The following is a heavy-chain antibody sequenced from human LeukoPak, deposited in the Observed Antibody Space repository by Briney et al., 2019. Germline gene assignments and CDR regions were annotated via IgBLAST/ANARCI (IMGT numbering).Heavy chain of an antibody. Sequence: SETLSLTCTVSGGSISSSSYYWGWIRQPPGKGLEWIGSIYYSGSTYYNPSLKSRVTISVDTSKNQFSLKLSSVTAADTAVYYCARGPYCTNTRCYPRYYFDYWGQGTLVTVSP. CDR2: IYYSGST. CDR3: ARGPYCTNTRCYPRYYFDY. CDR1: GGSISSSSYY. J-gene: IGHJ4*02. D-gene: IGHD2-2*01. V-gene: IGHV4-39*01.